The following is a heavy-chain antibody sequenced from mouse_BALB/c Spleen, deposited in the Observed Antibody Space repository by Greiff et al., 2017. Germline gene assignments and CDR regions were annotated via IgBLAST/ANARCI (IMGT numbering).Heavy chain of an antibody. CDR3: ARDYGNYFWYFDV. D-gene: IGHD2-1*01. V-gene: IGHV1S29*02. J-gene: IGHJ1*01. Sequence: VHVKQSGPELVKPGASVKISCKASGYTFTDYNMHWVKQSHGKSLEWIGYIYPYNGGTGYNQKFKSKATLTVDNSSSTAYMELRSLTSEDSAVYYCARDYGNYFWYFDVWGAGTTVTVSS. CDR2: IYPYNGGT. CDR1: GYTFTDYN.